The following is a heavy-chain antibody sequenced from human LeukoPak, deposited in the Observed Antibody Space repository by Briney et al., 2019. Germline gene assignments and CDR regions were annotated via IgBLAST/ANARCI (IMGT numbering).Heavy chain of an antibody. CDR3: ARDLILTMVRVNDY. CDR2: ISSSSSYI. CDR1: GFTFSSYA. J-gene: IGHJ4*02. Sequence: GGSLRLSCSASGFTFSSYAMGWVRQAPGKWLEWVSSISSSSSYIYYADSVKGRFTMSRDNAKNSLYLQMNSLRAEDTAVYYCARDLILTMVRVNDYWGQGTLVTVSS. V-gene: IGHV3-21*01. D-gene: IGHD3-10*01.